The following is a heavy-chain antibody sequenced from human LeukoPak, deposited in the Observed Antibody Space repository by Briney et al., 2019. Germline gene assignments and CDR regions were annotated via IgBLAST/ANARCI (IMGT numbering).Heavy chain of an antibody. J-gene: IGHJ4*02. Sequence: GASVTVSCKASGYTFTSYYMHWVRQAPGQGLEWMGIINPSGGSTSYAQKFQGRVTMTRDMSTSTVYMELSSLRSEDTAVYYCARDGPGYSSPTGFDYWGQGTLVTVSS. CDR2: INPSGGST. CDR3: ARDGPGYSSPTGFDY. CDR1: GYTFTSYY. D-gene: IGHD6-13*01. V-gene: IGHV1-46*01.